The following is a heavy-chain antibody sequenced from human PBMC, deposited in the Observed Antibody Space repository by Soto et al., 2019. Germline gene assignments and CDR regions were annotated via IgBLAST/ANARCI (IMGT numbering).Heavy chain of an antibody. CDR3: AREYYDSSGYGDY. Sequence: EVQLVETGGGLIQPGGSLRLSCAASGFTVSSNYMSWVRQAPGKGLEWVSVIYSGGSTYYADSVKGRFTISRDNSKNTLYLQMNSLRAEDTAVYYXAREYYDSSGYGDYWGQGTLVTVSS. D-gene: IGHD3-22*01. J-gene: IGHJ4*02. CDR2: IYSGGST. CDR1: GFTVSSNY. V-gene: IGHV3-53*02.